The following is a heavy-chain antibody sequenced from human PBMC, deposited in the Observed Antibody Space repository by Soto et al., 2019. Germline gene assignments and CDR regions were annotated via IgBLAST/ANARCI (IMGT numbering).Heavy chain of an antibody. D-gene: IGHD3-22*01. V-gene: IGHV5-51*03. J-gene: IGHJ4*02. CDR3: ASAYYYDSSGYYYYFDY. Sequence: PGKSLKISCKGSGYSFTSYWIGWVRQMPGKGLEWMGIIYPGDSDTRYSPSFQGQVTISADKSISTAYLQWSSLKASDTAMYYCASAYYYDSSGYYYYFDYWGQGTLVTVSS. CDR1: GYSFTSYW. CDR2: IYPGDSDT.